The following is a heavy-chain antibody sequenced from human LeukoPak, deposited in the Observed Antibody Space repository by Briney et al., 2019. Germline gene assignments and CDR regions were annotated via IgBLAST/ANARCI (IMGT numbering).Heavy chain of an antibody. CDR3: ARHYYDSAFDI. V-gene: IGHV4-59*08. D-gene: IGHD3-22*01. CDR2: IYYSGST. CDR1: GGSISSYY. J-gene: IGHJ3*02. Sequence: SETLSLTCTVSGGSISSYYWSWIRQPPGKGLEWIGYIYYSGSTNYNPSLKSRVTVSVDTSKNQFSLKLSSVTAADTAVYYCARHYYDSAFDIWGQGTMVTVSS.